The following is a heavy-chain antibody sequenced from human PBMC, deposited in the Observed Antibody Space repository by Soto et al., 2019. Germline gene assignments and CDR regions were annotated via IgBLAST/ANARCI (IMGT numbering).Heavy chain of an antibody. CDR1: GSSFTSYW. J-gene: IGHJ6*02. Sequence: GESLKISCKGSGSSFTSYWIGWVRQMPGKGLEWMGIIYPGDSDTRYSPSFQSQVTISADKSISTAYLQWSSLKASDTAMYYCARGYSGSYLVDYYYGMDVWGQGTTVTVSS. CDR3: ARGYSGSYLVDYYYGMDV. CDR2: IYPGDSDT. D-gene: IGHD1-26*01. V-gene: IGHV5-51*01.